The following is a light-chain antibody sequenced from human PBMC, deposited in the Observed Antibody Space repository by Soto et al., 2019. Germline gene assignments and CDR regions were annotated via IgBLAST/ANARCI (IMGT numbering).Light chain of an antibody. CDR2: EVT. Sequence: QSALTQPPSASGSPGQSVTISCTGTSSDVGAYNFVSWYQQHPGKAPKLMIYEVTQRPSGVPDRFAGSKSGNTASLTVSGLQAEEEGDYYCRSYAGDKNVFGTGTKLTVL. V-gene: IGLV2-8*01. CDR3: RSYAGDKNV. CDR1: SSDVGAYNF. J-gene: IGLJ1*01.